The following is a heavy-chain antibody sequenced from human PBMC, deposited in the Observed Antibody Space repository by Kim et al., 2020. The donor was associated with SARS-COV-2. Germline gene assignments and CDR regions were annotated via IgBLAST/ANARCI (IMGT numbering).Heavy chain of an antibody. Sequence: PKLQGRVTMTTDTSTSAAYMELRSLRSDDTAVYYCARDQKRYFDWSAHDYWGQGTLVTVSS. CDR3: ARDQKRYFDWSAHDY. J-gene: IGHJ4*02. D-gene: IGHD3-9*01. V-gene: IGHV1-18*01.